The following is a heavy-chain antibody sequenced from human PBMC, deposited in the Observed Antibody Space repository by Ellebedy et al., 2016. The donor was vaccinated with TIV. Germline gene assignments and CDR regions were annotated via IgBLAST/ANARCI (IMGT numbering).Heavy chain of an antibody. D-gene: IGHD7-27*01. CDR1: GFTFSSYG. CDR3: ARDATGDVFTFDH. Sequence: GESLKISCAASGFTFSSYGMHWVRQAPGKGLEWVALIWYDGSDRYYADSVKGRFTISRDNSKNTLHLHMNSVRDEDTAVYSCARDATGDVFTFDHWGQGTLVTVSS. V-gene: IGHV3-33*08. CDR2: IWYDGSDR. J-gene: IGHJ4*02.